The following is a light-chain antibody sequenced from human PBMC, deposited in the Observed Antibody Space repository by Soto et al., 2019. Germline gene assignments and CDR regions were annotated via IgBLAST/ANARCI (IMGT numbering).Light chain of an antibody. Sequence: QSALTQPASVSGSPGQSITISCTGTSSDVGGYNYVSWYQHHPGKAPKLMIYDVCNRPSGGSNRFSGSKSGNTASLTISGLQPEDEADYYCSSYTTSNTRQRVLGTGTKVTVL. J-gene: IGLJ1*01. CDR3: SSYTTSNTRQRV. V-gene: IGLV2-14*03. CDR2: DVC. CDR1: SSDVGGYNY.